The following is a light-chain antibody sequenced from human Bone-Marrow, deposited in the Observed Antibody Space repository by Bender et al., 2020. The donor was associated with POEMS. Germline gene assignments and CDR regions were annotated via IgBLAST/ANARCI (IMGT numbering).Light chain of an antibody. CDR3: CSYAGNYNFV. V-gene: IGLV2-23*02. CDR2: EVT. Sequence: QSALTQPASVSGSPGQSITISCTGTSSDVGSHNLVSWYQQHPDKAPKLMIFEVTKRPSGVSDRFSGSKSGNTASLTISGLQAEDEADYFCCSYAGNYNFVFGGATKVTVL. J-gene: IGLJ2*01. CDR1: SSDVGSHNL.